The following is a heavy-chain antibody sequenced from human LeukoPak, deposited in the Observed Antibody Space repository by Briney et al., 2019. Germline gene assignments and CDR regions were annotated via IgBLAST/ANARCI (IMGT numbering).Heavy chain of an antibody. J-gene: IGHJ4*02. CDR1: GFTFSTYS. CDR2: ISSGSDFI. Sequence: GGSLTLSCVASGFTFSTYSMNWVRRAPGKGLEWVSSISSGSDFINYADSVKGRFTISRENAKTSLYLQMNNLRAEDTAFYYCARERAKDWASARKRTSFYSWGQGTLVTVSS. D-gene: IGHD3-16*01. V-gene: IGHV3-21*04. CDR3: ARERAKDWASARKRTSFYS.